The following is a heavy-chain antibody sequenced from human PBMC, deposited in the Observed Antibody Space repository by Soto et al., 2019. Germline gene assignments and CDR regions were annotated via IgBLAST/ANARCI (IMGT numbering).Heavy chain of an antibody. CDR3: AREAIDYGDFRAGGPFDY. CDR1: VDGVSSNSAA. V-gene: IGHV6-1*01. Sequence: SQTLSLTCAISVDGVSSNSAAWNWIRQSPSRGLEWLGRAYYRSKWYNDYAVSVKSRITINPDTSKNQFSLQLNSVTPEDTAVYYCAREAIDYGDFRAGGPFDYSGQGTLVTVSS. J-gene: IGHJ4*02. D-gene: IGHD4-17*01. CDR2: AYYRSKWYN.